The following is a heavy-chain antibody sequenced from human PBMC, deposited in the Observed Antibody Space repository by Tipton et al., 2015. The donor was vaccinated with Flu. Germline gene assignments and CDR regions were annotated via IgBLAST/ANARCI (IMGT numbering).Heavy chain of an antibody. CDR1: GVTFRTNG. CDR2: IRSDETTE. D-gene: IGHD3-10*01. V-gene: IGHV3-33*01. CDR3: ARDGYYYAYDY. Sequence: SLRLSCAASGVTFRTNGMHWVRQAPGKGLEWVAHIRSDETTEYADSVKGRFTISRDNSKDMLYLQMSSLRAEDSAVYYCARDGYYYAYDYWGQGTLVTVSS. J-gene: IGHJ4*02.